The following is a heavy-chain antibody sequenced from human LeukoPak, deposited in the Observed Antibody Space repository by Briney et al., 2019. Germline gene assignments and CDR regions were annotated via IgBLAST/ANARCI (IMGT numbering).Heavy chain of an antibody. D-gene: IGHD4-17*01. V-gene: IGHV3-48*03. CDR3: ALFTTVTTWDAFDL. J-gene: IGHJ3*01. CDR1: GFTLSSYE. CDR2: ISTSGSNI. Sequence: GGALRLSCAASGFTLSSYEMYWVRQAPGEGREWVSYISTSGSNIYYADSVQGRFTIYRDNAKNSLYLQMNSLRAEDTAVYYCALFTTVTTWDAFDLWGQGTMVTVSS.